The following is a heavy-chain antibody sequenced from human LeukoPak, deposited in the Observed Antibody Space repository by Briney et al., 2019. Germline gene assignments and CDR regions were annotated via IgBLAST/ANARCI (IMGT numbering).Heavy chain of an antibody. Sequence: GGSLRLSCAASGFTFSSYWMHWVRQAPGKGLVWVSRIKSDGSSTSYADSVKGRFTISRDNAKNTLYLQMNSLRAEDTAVYYCARGPPHYYDSSGYYYVDWGQGTLVTVSS. CDR2: IKSDGSST. CDR1: GFTFSSYW. CDR3: ARGPPHYYDSSGYYYVD. D-gene: IGHD3-22*01. V-gene: IGHV3-74*01. J-gene: IGHJ4*02.